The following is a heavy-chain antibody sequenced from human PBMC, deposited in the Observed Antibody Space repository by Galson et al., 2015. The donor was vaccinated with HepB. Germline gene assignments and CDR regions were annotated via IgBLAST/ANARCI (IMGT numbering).Heavy chain of an antibody. Sequence: CKASGYTFTGYYMHWVRQAPGQGLEWMGWINPNSGGTNYAQKFQGWVTMTRDTSISTAYMELSRLRSDDTAVYYCARLGGLGSGDWYFDLWGRGTLVTVSS. D-gene: IGHD3-16*01. CDR3: ARLGGLGSGDWYFDL. J-gene: IGHJ2*01. CDR1: GYTFTGYY. V-gene: IGHV1-2*04. CDR2: INPNSGGT.